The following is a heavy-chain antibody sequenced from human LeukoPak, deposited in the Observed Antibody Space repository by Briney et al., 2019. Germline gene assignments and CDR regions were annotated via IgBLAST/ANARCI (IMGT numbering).Heavy chain of an antibody. J-gene: IGHJ4*02. Sequence: GASVKVSCKASGYTFTGYYMHWVRQAPGQGLEWMGWINPNSGGTNYAQKFQGRVTMTRDTSISTAYMELSRLRSDDTAAYYCARARGYRGSFDYWGQGTLVTVSS. CDR1: GYTFTGYY. D-gene: IGHD5-18*01. CDR3: ARARGYRGSFDY. V-gene: IGHV1-2*02. CDR2: INPNSGGT.